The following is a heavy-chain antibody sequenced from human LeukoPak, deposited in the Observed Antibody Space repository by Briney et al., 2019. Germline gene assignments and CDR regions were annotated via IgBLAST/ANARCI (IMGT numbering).Heavy chain of an antibody. Sequence: PSETLSLTCTVSGGSIRSSYYYWGWIRQPPGKGLEYIGYIYYSGSTYYNPSLKSRITISVDTSKNQFSLKLSSVTAADTAVYYCARGSWSSSIDYWGQGTLVTVSS. V-gene: IGHV4-30-4*08. CDR2: IYYSGST. D-gene: IGHD6-6*01. J-gene: IGHJ4*02. CDR1: GGSIRSSYYY. CDR3: ARGSWSSSIDY.